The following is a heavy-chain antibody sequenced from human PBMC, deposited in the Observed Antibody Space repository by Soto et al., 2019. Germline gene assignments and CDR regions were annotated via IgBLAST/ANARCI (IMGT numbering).Heavy chain of an antibody. CDR1: GFTFSSYG. V-gene: IGHV3-30*18. D-gene: IGHD3-3*01. CDR3: AKPYDFWSGYPSGYFDY. CDR2: ISYDGSNK. J-gene: IGHJ4*02. Sequence: QVQLVESGGGVVQPGRSLRLSCAASGFTFSSYGMHWVRQAPGKGLEWVAVISYDGSNKYYADSVKGRFTISRDNSKNTLYLQMNSLRAEDTAVYYCAKPYDFWSGYPSGYFDYWCQGTLVTVSS.